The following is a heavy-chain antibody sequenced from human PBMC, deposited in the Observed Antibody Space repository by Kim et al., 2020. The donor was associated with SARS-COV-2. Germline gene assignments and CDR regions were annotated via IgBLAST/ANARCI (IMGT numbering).Heavy chain of an antibody. CDR1: GENFSAYY. CDR3: AGARYCDWLLGRTADNYFDP. V-gene: IGHV4-34*01. CDR2: TNHRGTT. D-gene: IGHD3-9*01. Sequence: SETLSLTCAVYGENFSAYYWSWIRQPPGKGLEWIGETNHRGTTNYNPSLKSRVTISVDTSKSQFSLKLTSVTAAETAVYYCAGARYCDWLLGRTADNYFDPWGQGTLVTVSS. J-gene: IGHJ5*02.